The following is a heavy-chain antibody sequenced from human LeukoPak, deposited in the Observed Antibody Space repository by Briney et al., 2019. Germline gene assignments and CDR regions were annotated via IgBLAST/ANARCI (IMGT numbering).Heavy chain of an antibody. Sequence: ASVKVSCKASGYSFTAFYLHWVRQAPGQGLEWMGWIHPRSGDTTYAQKFPGRVTLTRDTSISTAYMDLSSLRSDDTAVYYCARDGDYGTGSYYRGCIDSWGQGTPVTVSP. CDR3: ARDGDYGTGSYYRGCIDS. J-gene: IGHJ4*02. CDR1: GYSFTAFY. D-gene: IGHD3-10*01. CDR2: IHPRSGDT. V-gene: IGHV1-2*02.